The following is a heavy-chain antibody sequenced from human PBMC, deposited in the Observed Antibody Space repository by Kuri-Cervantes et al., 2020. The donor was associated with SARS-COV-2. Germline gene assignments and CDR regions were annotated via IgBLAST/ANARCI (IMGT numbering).Heavy chain of an antibody. Sequence: LSLTCAASGITFSSYAMSWVRQAPGKGLEWVSAITDDGGSTYHADSVKGRFTISRDNAKNSLYLQMNSLRAEDTAVYYCARDGVTVGKYWGQGTLVTVSS. CDR1: GITFSSYA. CDR3: ARDGVTVGKY. J-gene: IGHJ4*02. V-gene: IGHV3-23*01. CDR2: ITDDGGST. D-gene: IGHD3-16*01.